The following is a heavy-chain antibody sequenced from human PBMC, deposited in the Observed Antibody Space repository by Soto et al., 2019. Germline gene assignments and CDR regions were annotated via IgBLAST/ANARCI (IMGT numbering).Heavy chain of an antibody. Sequence: QVRLQESGPGLVKPSQTLSLTCTVSGGSISSGDYYWSWIRQPPGKGLEWIGYIYYSGSTYYNPSLKSRVTISVDTSKNQFSLKLSSVTAADTAVYYCARARTMRWLQLFFDYWGQGTLVTVSS. J-gene: IGHJ4*02. CDR3: ARARTMRWLQLFFDY. CDR1: GGSISSGDYY. CDR2: IYYSGST. V-gene: IGHV4-30-4*01. D-gene: IGHD5-12*01.